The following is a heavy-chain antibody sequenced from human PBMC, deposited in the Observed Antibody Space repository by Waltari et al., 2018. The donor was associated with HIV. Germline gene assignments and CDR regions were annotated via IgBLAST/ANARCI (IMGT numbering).Heavy chain of an antibody. Sequence: AESGGRLIQPGGSLGLSCTASNFRVSGKHVTWIRQAPGGALEWVAVIYPDDTTHYADVVSGRFTISRAKSRTTVLLLMNGLFVDDTATYFCTTGVRYYGPWGQGTRVTVSS. CDR3: TTGVRYYGP. V-gene: IGHV3-53*01. CDR2: IYPDDTT. D-gene: IGHD3-10*01. J-gene: IGHJ5*02. CDR1: NFRVSGKH.